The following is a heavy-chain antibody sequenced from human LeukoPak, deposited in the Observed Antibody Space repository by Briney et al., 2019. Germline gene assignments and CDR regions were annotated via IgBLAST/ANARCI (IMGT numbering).Heavy chain of an antibody. V-gene: IGHV4-34*01. D-gene: IGHD3-22*01. Sequence: PSETLSLTCAVYGGTFSGYYWSWIRQPPGKGLEWIGEINHSGSTNYNPSLKSRVTISVDTSKNQFSLKLSSVTAADTAVYHCARYYYDSSGYSQYYFDYWGQGTLVTVSS. CDR3: ARYYYDSSGYSQYYFDY. CDR2: INHSGST. J-gene: IGHJ4*02. CDR1: GGTFSGYY.